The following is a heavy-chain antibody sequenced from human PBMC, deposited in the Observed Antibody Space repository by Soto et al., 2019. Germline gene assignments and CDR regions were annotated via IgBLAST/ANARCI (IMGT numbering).Heavy chain of an antibody. J-gene: IGHJ5*02. CDR1: GPTFGESA. D-gene: IGHD3-3*01. Sequence: QIQLVQSGPEVKRPGTSVKVSCKGSGPTFGESAVMWVRQARGQGLEWIGWIVVGNGNTHYARNLQGRLTITRDMSASTVFMELRGLRSDDTAVYFCAADKSGYAHWGQGSLVTVSS. CDR3: AADKSGYAH. CDR2: IVVGNGNT. V-gene: IGHV1-58*03.